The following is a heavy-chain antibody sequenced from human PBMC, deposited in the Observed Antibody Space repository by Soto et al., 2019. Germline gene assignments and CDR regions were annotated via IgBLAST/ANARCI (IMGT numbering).Heavy chain of an antibody. CDR2: ISGSGSST. Sequence: PGGSLRLSCAASGFTFSSYAMSWVRQAPGKGLEWVSGISGSGSSTYYADSVKGRFTISRDNSKNTLYLQMNSLRAEDTAVYYCAKGMAARGFGYYYYGMDVWGQGTTVTVSS. CDR1: GFTFSSYA. D-gene: IGHD6-6*01. V-gene: IGHV3-23*01. CDR3: AKGMAARGFGYYYYGMDV. J-gene: IGHJ6*02.